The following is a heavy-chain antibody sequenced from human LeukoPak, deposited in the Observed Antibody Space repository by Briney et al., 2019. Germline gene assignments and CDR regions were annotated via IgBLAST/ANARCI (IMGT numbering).Heavy chain of an antibody. CDR2: IRTEANSYAT. J-gene: IGHJ4*02. CDR1: GFTFSTSA. CDR3: TSAPYPEVDF. Sequence: GGSLRLSCAASGFTFSTSAMSWVRQASGKGLEWVGRIRTEANSYATAYAASVKGRFTISRDDSKNTAYLQMNSLKTEDTAMYYCTSAPYPEVDFWGQGTLVTVSS. V-gene: IGHV3-73*01.